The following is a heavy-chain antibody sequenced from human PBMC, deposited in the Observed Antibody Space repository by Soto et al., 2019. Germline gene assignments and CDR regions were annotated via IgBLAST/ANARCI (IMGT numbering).Heavy chain of an antibody. V-gene: IGHV3-23*01. CDR3: APSSSNRADLFDY. CDR2: ISGSVGST. D-gene: IGHD6-6*01. J-gene: IGHJ4*02. Sequence: GGSLRLSCAASGFTFSSYAMSWVRQAPGKGLEWVSDISGSVGSTYYADSVKGRFTISRDNSKNTLYLQMNSLRVEYTAVYYCAPSSSNRADLFDYKGQGTLVTVSS. CDR1: GFTFSSYA.